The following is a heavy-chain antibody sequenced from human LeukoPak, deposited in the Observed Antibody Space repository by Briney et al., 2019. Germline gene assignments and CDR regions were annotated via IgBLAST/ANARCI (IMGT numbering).Heavy chain of an antibody. CDR1: GDTFTSYD. J-gene: IGHJ5*02. CDR2: MNPNSGNT. Sequence: ASVKVSCKASGDTFTSYDINWVRQATGQGLEWMGWMNPNSGNTGYAQKFQGRVTITRNTSISTAYMELSSLRSEDTAVYSCARARPYYDFWSGYSPWGQGTLVTVS. V-gene: IGHV1-8*03. D-gene: IGHD3-3*01. CDR3: ARARPYYDFWSGYSP.